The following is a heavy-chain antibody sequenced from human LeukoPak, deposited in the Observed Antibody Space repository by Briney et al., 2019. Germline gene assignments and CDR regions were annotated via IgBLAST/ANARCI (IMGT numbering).Heavy chain of an antibody. CDR1: GFTFTTYW. D-gene: IGHD4-23*01. CDR2: INQDGTEK. CDR3: ASEGYGGNSDAFDI. Sequence: PGESLRLSCAASGFTFTTYWMSWVRQFPGKGLQWVANINQDGTEKYYVDSVKGRFTISRDNAKNSLYLQMNSLRAEDTAVYYCASEGYGGNSDAFDIWGQGTMVTVS. V-gene: IGHV3-7*01. J-gene: IGHJ3*02.